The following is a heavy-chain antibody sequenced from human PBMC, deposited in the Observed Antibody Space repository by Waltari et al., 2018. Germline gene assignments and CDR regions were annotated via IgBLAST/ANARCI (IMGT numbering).Heavy chain of an antibody. D-gene: IGHD3-22*01. CDR2: INPNRGGT. Sequence: VQLVQSGAEVKKPGASVKVSCKASGYTFTGYYMHWVRQAPGQGLEWMGRINPNRGGTNYAQKFKGRVTMTRDTSISTAYMELSRPRSDDTAVYYCARTHTPYYYDSSGYYDNWFDPWGQGTLVTVSS. J-gene: IGHJ5*02. V-gene: IGHV1-2*06. CDR3: ARTHTPYYYDSSGYYDNWFDP. CDR1: GYTFTGYY.